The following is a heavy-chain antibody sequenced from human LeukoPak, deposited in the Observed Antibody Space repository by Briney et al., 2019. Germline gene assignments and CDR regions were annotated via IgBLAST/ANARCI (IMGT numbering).Heavy chain of an antibody. CDR3: AKGSRAQGYYFDF. J-gene: IGHJ4*02. D-gene: IGHD3-10*01. Sequence: GGSLRLSCATSGFTFTSYGMHWVRQAPGKGLEWVAFIRFDGSNKYYADSVKGRFTISRDDSKNTLDLQMNSLRVEDTAVYYCAKGSRAQGYYFDFWGQGTLVTVSS. CDR2: IRFDGSNK. CDR1: GFTFTSYG. V-gene: IGHV3-30*02.